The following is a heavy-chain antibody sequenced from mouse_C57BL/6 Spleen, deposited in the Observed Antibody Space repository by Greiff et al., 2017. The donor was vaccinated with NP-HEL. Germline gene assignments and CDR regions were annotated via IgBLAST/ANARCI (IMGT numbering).Heavy chain of an antibody. D-gene: IGHD3-1*01. CDR1: GFTFSDYG. V-gene: IGHV5-17*01. CDR3: ASRHSSGYPQYYAMDY. J-gene: IGHJ4*01. CDR2: ISSGSSTI. Sequence: EVKLMESGGGLVKPGGSLKLSCAASGFTFSDYGMHWVRQAPEKGLEWVAYISSGSSTIYYADTVKGRFTISRDNAKNTLFLQMTSLRSEDTAMYYCASRHSSGYPQYYAMDYWGQGTSVTVSS.